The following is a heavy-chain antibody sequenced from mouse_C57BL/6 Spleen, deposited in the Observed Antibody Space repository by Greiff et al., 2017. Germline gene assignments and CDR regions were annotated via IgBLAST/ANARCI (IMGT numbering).Heavy chain of an antibody. D-gene: IGHD4-1*02. Sequence: QVQLQQSGAELVRPGTSVKVSCTASGYAFTNYLIEWVKQRPGQGLEWLGVINPGSGGTNYTEKFQGKATLTAYNSSSTAYMQLSRLTSEDSAGYFFAKSTGIDAIDYWGQGTSVTVSS. V-gene: IGHV1-54*01. CDR2: INPGSGGT. J-gene: IGHJ4*01. CDR3: AKSTGIDAIDY. CDR1: GYAFTNYL.